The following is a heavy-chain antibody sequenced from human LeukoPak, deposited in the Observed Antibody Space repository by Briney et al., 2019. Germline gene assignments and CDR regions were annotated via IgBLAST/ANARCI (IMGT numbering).Heavy chain of an antibody. V-gene: IGHV4-39*07. CDR3: ARDLRDYVWGSYRPAFRFDP. D-gene: IGHD3-16*02. CDR2: IYYSGST. Sequence: SETLSLTCTVSGGSISSSSYYWGWIRQPPGKGLEWIGSIYYSGSTYYNPSLKRRVTISVDTSKNQFSLKLSSVTAADTAVYYCARDLRDYVWGSYRPAFRFDPWGQGTLVTVSS. CDR1: GGSISSSSYY. J-gene: IGHJ5*02.